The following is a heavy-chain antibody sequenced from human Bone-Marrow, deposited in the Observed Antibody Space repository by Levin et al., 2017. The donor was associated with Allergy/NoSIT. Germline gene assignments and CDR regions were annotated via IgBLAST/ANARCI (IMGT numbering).Heavy chain of an antibody. J-gene: IGHJ6*02. CDR3: ARDPRYCSGGSCQGVYYYGMDV. CDR2: IWYDGSNK. Sequence: GGSLRLSCAASGFTFSSYGMHWVRQAPGKGLEWVAVIWYDGSNKYYADSVKGRFTISRDNSKNTLYLQMNSLRAEDTAVYYCARDPRYCSGGSCQGVYYYGMDVWGQGTTVTVSS. D-gene: IGHD2-15*01. CDR1: GFTFSSYG. V-gene: IGHV3-33*01.